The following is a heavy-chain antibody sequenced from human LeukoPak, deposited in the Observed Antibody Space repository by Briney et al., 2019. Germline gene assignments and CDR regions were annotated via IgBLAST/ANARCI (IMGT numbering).Heavy chain of an antibody. D-gene: IGHD4-23*01. CDR3: ARDPTTVITLSCYFDL. V-gene: IGHV4-34*01. J-gene: IGHJ4*01. Sequence: PSETLSLTCAVSGGSFIGSLWNWIRQPPGKGLEWIGEINHSGNTNYNPSLKSRVTISVDTSKNQFSLKLRSVTAADTAVYYCARDPTTVITLSCYFDLWGHGTLVTVSS. CDR2: INHSGNT. CDR1: GGSFIGSL.